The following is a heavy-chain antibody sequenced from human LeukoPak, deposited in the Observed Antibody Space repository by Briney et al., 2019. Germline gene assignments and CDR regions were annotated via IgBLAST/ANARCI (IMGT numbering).Heavy chain of an antibody. D-gene: IGHD3-22*01. J-gene: IGHJ3*02. CDR1: GYTFTGYY. Sequence: HGASVKVSCKASGYTFTGYYMHWVRQAPGQGLEWIGWINPNSGTTNYAQKFQGRVTLTRDTSINTAYMELRRLRSDDTAFYYCASGMGAHYDISGYPDDAFDIWGQGTMVTVSS. CDR3: ASGMGAHYDISGYPDDAFDI. V-gene: IGHV1-2*02. CDR2: INPNSGTT.